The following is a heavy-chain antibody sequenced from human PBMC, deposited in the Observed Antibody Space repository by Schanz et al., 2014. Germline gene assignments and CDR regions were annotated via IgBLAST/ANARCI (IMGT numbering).Heavy chain of an antibody. J-gene: IGHJ4*02. CDR2: IKGDSSEK. V-gene: IGHV3-7*01. Sequence: VQLVESGGALVQPGGSLRLSCSASGFTFSDHWMSWVRQPPGKGLEWVANIKGDSSEKNYVDSVKGRFTLSRDNAKSSLYLQMSSLRDEDTAIYYCVRDYNWGFDNWGQGTLVTVSS. D-gene: IGHD7-27*01. CDR3: VRDYNWGFDN. CDR1: GFTFSDHW.